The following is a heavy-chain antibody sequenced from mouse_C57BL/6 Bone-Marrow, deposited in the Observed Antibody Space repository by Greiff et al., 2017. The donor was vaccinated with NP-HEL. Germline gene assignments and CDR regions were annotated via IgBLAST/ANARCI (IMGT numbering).Heavy chain of an antibody. CDR1: GYTFTSYT. J-gene: IGHJ2*01. CDR3: ARDGYGLDY. D-gene: IGHD1-2*01. Sequence: QVQLKESGAELARPGASVKMSCKASGYTFTSYTMHWVKQRPGPGLEWIGYINPSSGYTKYNQKFKDKATLTVDKSSSTAYMILSSLTSEDSAVYYCARDGYGLDYWGQGTTLTVAS. CDR2: INPSSGYT. V-gene: IGHV1-4*01.